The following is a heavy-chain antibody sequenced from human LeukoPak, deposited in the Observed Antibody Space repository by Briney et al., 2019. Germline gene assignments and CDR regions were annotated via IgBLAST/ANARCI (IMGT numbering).Heavy chain of an antibody. J-gene: IGHJ3*02. Sequence: SVKVSCKASGGTFSSYAISWVRQAPGQGLEWMGGIIPIFGTANYAQKFQGRVTITADESTSTAYMELSSLRSEDTAVYYCARAACSGGSCYFPDAFDIWGQGTMVTVSS. D-gene: IGHD2-15*01. CDR2: IIPIFGTA. CDR3: ARAACSGGSCYFPDAFDI. V-gene: IGHV1-69*13. CDR1: GGTFSSYA.